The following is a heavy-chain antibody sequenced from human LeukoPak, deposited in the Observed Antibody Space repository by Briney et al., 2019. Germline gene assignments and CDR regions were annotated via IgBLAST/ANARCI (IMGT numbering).Heavy chain of an antibody. V-gene: IGHV3-48*01. CDR3: ARGSRKYYDSSGYYVGYFDY. D-gene: IGHD3-22*01. CDR2: ISSSSSTI. Sequence: GGSLRLSCAASGFTFSSYSMNWVRQAPGKGLEWVSYISSSSSTIYYADSVKGRFTISRDNAKNSLYLEMNSLGAEDTAVYYCARGSRKYYDSSGYYVGYFDYWGQGTLVTVSS. CDR1: GFTFSSYS. J-gene: IGHJ4*02.